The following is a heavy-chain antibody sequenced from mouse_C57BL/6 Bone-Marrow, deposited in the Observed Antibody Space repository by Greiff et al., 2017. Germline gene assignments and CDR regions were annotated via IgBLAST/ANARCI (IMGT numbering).Heavy chain of an antibody. CDR3: VIYYYGSRNY. CDR1: GYTFTSYG. Sequence: VQLQQSGAELARPGASVKLSCKASGYTFTSYGISWVKQRTGQGLEWIGEIYPRSGNTYYNEKFKGKATLTADKSSSTAYIELRSLTSENSAVYFCVIYYYGSRNYWGQGTTVTVSS. J-gene: IGHJ2*01. CDR2: IYPRSGNT. D-gene: IGHD1-1*01. V-gene: IGHV1-81*01.